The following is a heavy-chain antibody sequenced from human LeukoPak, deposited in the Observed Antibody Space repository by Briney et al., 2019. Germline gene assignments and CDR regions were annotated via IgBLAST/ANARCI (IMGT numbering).Heavy chain of an antibody. CDR3: ASQSAKGQTGAFDI. CDR1: GYSFTSYW. Sequence: GESLQISCKGSGYSFTSYWIGWVRQVPGKGLEWMGILYPGNSDTRYSPSFQGQVTISADKSISTAYLQWSSLKASDTAMYYCASQSAKGQTGAFDIWGQGTMVTVSS. D-gene: IGHD4/OR15-4a*01. CDR2: LYPGNSDT. J-gene: IGHJ3*02. V-gene: IGHV5-51*01.